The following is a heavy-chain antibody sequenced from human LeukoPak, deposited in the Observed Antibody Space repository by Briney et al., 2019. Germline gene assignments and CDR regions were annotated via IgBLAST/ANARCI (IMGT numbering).Heavy chain of an antibody. Sequence: GGSLRLSCAASGFTFSSYAMSWVRQAPGKGLEGVSAISGSGGSTYYADSVKGRFTISRDNSKNTLYLQMNSLRAEDTAVYYCAKDKVGATTPDCWGQGTLVTVSS. CDR2: ISGSGGST. J-gene: IGHJ4*02. D-gene: IGHD1-26*01. CDR3: AKDKVGATTPDC. V-gene: IGHV3-23*01. CDR1: GFTFSSYA.